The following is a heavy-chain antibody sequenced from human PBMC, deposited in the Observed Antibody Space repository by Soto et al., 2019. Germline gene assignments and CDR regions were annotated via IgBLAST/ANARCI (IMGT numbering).Heavy chain of an antibody. Sequence: QVQLQESGPGLVKPSQTLSLTCTVSGGSISSGGYYWSWIRQYPGKGLDWIGYIYFSGTTYYNPXXXXRVTISXXXXXXXXXXKLSXXXXXXXXXXYCARDRGXXXXXXXWGQ. V-gene: IGHV4-31*03. D-gene: IGHD3-10*01. CDR1: GGSISSGGYY. J-gene: IGHJ5*02. CDR2: IYFSGTT. CDR3: CARDRGXXXXXXX.